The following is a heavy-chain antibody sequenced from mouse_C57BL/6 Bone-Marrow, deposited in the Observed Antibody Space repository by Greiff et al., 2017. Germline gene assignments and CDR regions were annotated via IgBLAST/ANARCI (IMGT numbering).Heavy chain of an antibody. Sequence: VQLQQSGAELVKPGASVKLSCTASGFNIKDYYIHWVKQRTEQGLEWIGRIDPEDGETKYAPKFQDKATITADTASNTAYLQLSSLTSEATADYYCSRSLSCSGTNYWGQGTTLTVSS. CDR2: IDPEDGET. CDR3: SRSLSCSGTNY. J-gene: IGHJ2*01. V-gene: IGHV14-2*01. D-gene: IGHD1-1*01. CDR1: GFNIKDYY.